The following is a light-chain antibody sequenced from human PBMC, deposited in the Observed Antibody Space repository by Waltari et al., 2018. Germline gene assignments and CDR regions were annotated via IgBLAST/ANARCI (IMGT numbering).Light chain of an antibody. V-gene: IGKV1-39*01. CDR1: QSLLYSSNNKNS. J-gene: IGKJ4*01. CDR3: QQSYSTPLT. CDR2: AAS. Sequence: DIVMTQSPDSLAVSLGERANINCKSSQSLLYSSNNKNSLTWYQQKPGKAPKLLIYAASSLQSGVPSRFSGSGSGTDFTLTISSLQPEDFATYYCQQSYSTPLTFGGGTKVEIK.